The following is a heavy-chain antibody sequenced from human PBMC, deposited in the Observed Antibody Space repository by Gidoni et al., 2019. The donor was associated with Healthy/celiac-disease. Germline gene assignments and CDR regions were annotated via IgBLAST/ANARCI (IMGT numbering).Heavy chain of an antibody. J-gene: IGHJ4*02. CDR3: ARYYDILTGSPFDY. D-gene: IGHD3-9*01. Sequence: EVQLVESGGGFIQPGGSLRLSCAASGFTVSSNYMSWVRQAPGKGLEWVSVIYSGGSTYYADSVKGRFTISRDNSKNTLYLQMNSLRAEDTAVYYCARYYDILTGSPFDYWGQGTLVTVSS. CDR1: GFTVSSNY. CDR2: IYSGGST. V-gene: IGHV3-53*01.